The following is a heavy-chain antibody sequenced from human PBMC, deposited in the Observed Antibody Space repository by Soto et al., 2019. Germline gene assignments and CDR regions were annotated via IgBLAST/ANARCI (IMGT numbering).Heavy chain of an antibody. Sequence: PGGSLRLSCAASGFTFSSYAMSWVRQAPGKGLEWVSAISGSGGSTYYAAPVKGRFTISRNDSKNTLYLQMNSLKTEDTAVYYCTSDNPVTGAFEIWGRGTMVTVSS. V-gene: IGHV3-23*01. CDR2: ISGSGGST. CDR1: GFTFSSYA. D-gene: IGHD2-21*02. CDR3: TSDNPVTGAFEI. J-gene: IGHJ3*02.